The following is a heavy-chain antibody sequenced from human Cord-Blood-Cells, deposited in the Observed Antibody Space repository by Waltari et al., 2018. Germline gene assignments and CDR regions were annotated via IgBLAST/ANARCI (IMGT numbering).Heavy chain of an antibody. V-gene: IGHV1-2*04. CDR1: GYTFTGYY. D-gene: IGHD7-27*01. CDR2: VNPDSGGT. J-gene: IGHJ2*01. CDR3: ARGAAGESYWYFDL. Sequence: QVQLVQSGAEVKKPGASGKVSCKASGYTFTGYYMHWVRQALGQGREWMGFVNPDSGGTNYAQQFQGWVTMTRDTSISTAYMELSRLRSDDTAVYYCARGAAGESYWYFDLWGRGTLVTVSS.